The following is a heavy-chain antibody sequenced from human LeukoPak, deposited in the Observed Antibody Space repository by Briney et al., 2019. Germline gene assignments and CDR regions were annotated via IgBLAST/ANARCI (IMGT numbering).Heavy chain of an antibody. Sequence: GASLRLSCAASGFIFSTHGMIWVRQAPGKGLEWVAGIGGSGESTFYPDSVQGRFTISRDNSKNTLYLQVNSLRAEDTAVYYCAKTSLGHHPSYSTMDVGGQGTTVTVSS. CDR2: IGGSGEST. CDR3: AKTSLGHHPSYSTMDV. J-gene: IGHJ6*02. V-gene: IGHV3-23*01. D-gene: IGHD2-15*01. CDR1: GFIFSTHG.